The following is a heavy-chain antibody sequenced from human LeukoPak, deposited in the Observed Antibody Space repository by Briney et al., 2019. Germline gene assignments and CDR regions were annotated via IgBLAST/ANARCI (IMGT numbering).Heavy chain of an antibody. CDR1: GGSFSGYY. CDR2: LHTTGGT. V-gene: IGHV4-59*10. D-gene: IGHD5-12*01. J-gene: IGHJ3*01. Sequence: SETLSLTCAVYGGSFSGYYWTWIRQPAGKGLEWIGRLHTTGGTNYNPSFKSRLSISGDTSKNQFSLQLSSVTAADTAVYYCARYQYSGYDDAFDVWGQGTMVTVSS. CDR3: ARYQYSGYDDAFDV.